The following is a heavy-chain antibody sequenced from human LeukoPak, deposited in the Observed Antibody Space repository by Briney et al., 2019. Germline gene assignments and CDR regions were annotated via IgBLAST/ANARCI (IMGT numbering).Heavy chain of an antibody. J-gene: IGHJ4*02. CDR2: IYTSGST. D-gene: IGHD3-22*01. V-gene: IGHV4-61*02. CDR1: GGSISSGSYY. Sequence: TLSLTCTVSGGSISSGSYYWSWIRQPAGKGLEWIGRIYTSGSTYYNPSLKSRVTISVDTSKNQFSLKLSSVTAADTAVYYCARRHYYDSSGYYYYWGQGTLVTVSS. CDR3: ARRHYYDSSGYYYY.